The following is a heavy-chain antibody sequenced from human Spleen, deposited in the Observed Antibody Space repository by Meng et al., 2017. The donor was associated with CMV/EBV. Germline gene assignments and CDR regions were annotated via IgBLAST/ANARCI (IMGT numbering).Heavy chain of an antibody. V-gene: IGHV4-30-4*08. Sequence: ISSGDYYWSWIRQPPGKGLEWIGYIYYSGSTYYNPSLKSRVTISVDTSKNQFSLKLSSVTAADTAVYYCARAGYYYDSSGYLNWFDPWGQGTLVTVSS. CDR3: ARAGYYYDSSGYLNWFDP. CDR2: IYYSGST. CDR1: ISSGDYY. D-gene: IGHD3-22*01. J-gene: IGHJ5*02.